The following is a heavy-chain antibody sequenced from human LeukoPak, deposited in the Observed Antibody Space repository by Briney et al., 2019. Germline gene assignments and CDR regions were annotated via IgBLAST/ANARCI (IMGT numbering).Heavy chain of an antibody. CDR1: GYTFTTYN. CDR3: ARDIVGVVVVAATPHFDY. CDR2: ISGYNGNT. D-gene: IGHD2-15*01. Sequence: ASVKVSCKASGYTFTTYNINWVRQAPGQGLEWMGWISGYNGNTNYAQKLQGRVTMTTDTSTSTAYMELRSLKSDDTAVYYCARDIVGVVVVAATPHFDYWGQGTLVTVSS. V-gene: IGHV1-18*01. J-gene: IGHJ4*02.